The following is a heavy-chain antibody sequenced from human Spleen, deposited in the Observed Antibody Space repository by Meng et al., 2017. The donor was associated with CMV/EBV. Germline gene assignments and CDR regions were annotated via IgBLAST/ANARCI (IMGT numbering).Heavy chain of an antibody. CDR2: IIPIFGTA. V-gene: IGHV1-69*05. Sequence: KASGGTFSSYAISWVRQAPGQGLEWMGGIIPIFGTANYAQKFQGRVTITTDESTSTAYMELSSLRSGDTAVYYCARAAAVPAVSWFDPWGQGTLVTVSS. D-gene: IGHD2-2*01. J-gene: IGHJ5*02. CDR1: GGTFSSYA. CDR3: ARAAAVPAVSWFDP.